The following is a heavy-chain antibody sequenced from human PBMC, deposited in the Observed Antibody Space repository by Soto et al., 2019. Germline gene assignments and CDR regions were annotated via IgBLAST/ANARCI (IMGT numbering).Heavy chain of an antibody. D-gene: IGHD1-26*01. V-gene: IGHV3-48*02. CDR2: ISSSSSTI. CDR1: GFTFSSYS. Sequence: GGSLRLSCAASGFTFSSYSMNWVRQAPGKGLEWVSYISSSSSTIYYADSVKGRFTISRDNAKNSLYLQMNSLRDEDTAVYYCARGQWELSSLGWFDPWGQGTLVTVSS. CDR3: ARGQWELSSLGWFDP. J-gene: IGHJ5*02.